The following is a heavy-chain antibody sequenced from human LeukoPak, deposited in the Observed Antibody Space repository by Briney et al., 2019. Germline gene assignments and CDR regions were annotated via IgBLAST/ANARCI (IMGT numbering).Heavy chain of an antibody. V-gene: IGHV1-2*02. CDR2: INPHSGGT. CDR1: GFTFTGYY. CDR3: VREGNELLSKDFDY. D-gene: IGHD2-21*02. J-gene: IGHJ4*02. Sequence: ASVKVSCTASGFTFTGYYIHWVRQAPGQGLEWMGYINPHSGGTNSPQKFQGRVTLTTDTSISAAYMELSSLISDDTAMYYCVREGNELLSKDFDYWGQGTLVAVSS.